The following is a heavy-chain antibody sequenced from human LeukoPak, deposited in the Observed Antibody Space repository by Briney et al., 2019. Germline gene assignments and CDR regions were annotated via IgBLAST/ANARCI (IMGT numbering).Heavy chain of an antibody. V-gene: IGHV4-4*07. CDR2: IYNSGST. J-gene: IGHJ6*03. CDR3: AIESSYCSVSSCDSHYYYMVA. D-gene: IGHD2-15*01. CDR1: GGSISSYY. Sequence: SETLSLTCTVSGGSISSYYWSWLRQPAGKGLEWFGCIYNSGSTNYNPSLKSRLTISVDTSKNLFSLKLSSVPAAAAAVYYCAIESSYCSVSSCDSHYYYMVAWGKGNTVTVSS.